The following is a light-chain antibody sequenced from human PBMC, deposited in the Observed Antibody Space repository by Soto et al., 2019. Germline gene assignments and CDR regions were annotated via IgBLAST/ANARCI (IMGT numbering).Light chain of an antibody. V-gene: IGKV1-9*01. CDR2: AAS. Sequence: IQLTQSPSSLSAAVGDRVTITCRASQGISSYLAWYQQKPGKAPKLLIYAASTLQSGVPSRFSGSGSGTDFTLTISSLQPEDFATYYCHQLNSYPFTFGGGTKVDNK. CDR3: HQLNSYPFT. CDR1: QGISSY. J-gene: IGKJ4*01.